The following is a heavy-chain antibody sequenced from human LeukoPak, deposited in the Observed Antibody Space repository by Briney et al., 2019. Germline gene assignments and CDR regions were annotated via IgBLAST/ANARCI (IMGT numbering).Heavy chain of an antibody. J-gene: IGHJ6*03. CDR3: ARVRGSGFCSGSSCAKDPGYYYYMDV. CDR2: INPSGSTI. CDR1: GFTFSGYY. Sequence: GGSLRLSCEGSGFTFSGYYMSWIRQAPGKGLEWVSYINPSGSTIYYADSVKGRFTISRDNAKKSLDLQMYSLRAEDTAVYYCARVRGSGFCSGSSCAKDPGYYYYMDVWGKGTTVTLSS. V-gene: IGHV3-11*01. D-gene: IGHD2-2*01.